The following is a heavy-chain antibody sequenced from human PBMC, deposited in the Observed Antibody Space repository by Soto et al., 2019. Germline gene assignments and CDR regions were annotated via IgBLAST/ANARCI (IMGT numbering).Heavy chain of an antibody. CDR2: IFSNDEK. CDR3: ARVIVVVPAAMPHYYYYYGMDV. J-gene: IGHJ6*02. V-gene: IGHV2-26*01. CDR1: GFSLSNARMG. D-gene: IGHD2-2*01. Sequence: SGPTLVNPTETLTLTCTVSGFSLSNARMGVSWIRQPPGKALEWLAHIFSNDEKSYSTSLKSRLTISKDTSKSQVVLTMTNKDPVDTATYYFARVIVVVPAAMPHYYYYYGMDVWGQGTTVTASS.